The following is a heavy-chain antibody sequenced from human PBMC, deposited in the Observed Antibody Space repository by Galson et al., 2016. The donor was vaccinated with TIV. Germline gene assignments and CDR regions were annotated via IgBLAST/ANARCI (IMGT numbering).Heavy chain of an antibody. CDR2: MNPNSGNT. D-gene: IGHD4-17*01. V-gene: IGHV1-8*01. Sequence: SVKVSCKASGYSFSTYDINWVRQAPGQGLEWMGWMNPNSGNTGYSQKFRGRFTMTRNTSERTAYMELSSLTSEDTAVYYCARSGDYGDYWGQGTLVTVSS. CDR1: GYSFSTYD. CDR3: ARSGDYGDY. J-gene: IGHJ4*02.